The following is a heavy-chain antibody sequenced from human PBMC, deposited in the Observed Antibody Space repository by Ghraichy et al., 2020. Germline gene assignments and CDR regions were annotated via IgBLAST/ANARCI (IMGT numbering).Heavy chain of an antibody. CDR2: IDPDDSYT. Sequence: ESLNISCKGSGYSFTNYWITWVRQMPGKGLEWMGRIDPDDSYTNYSPSFQGHVTISADKSISTAYLQWSSLKASDTAMYYCARRRTSITPSFYYYYMDVGGKGTTVTVSS. CDR1: GYSFTNYW. D-gene: IGHD1-20*01. CDR3: ARRRTSITPSFYYYYMDV. J-gene: IGHJ6*03. V-gene: IGHV5-10-1*01.